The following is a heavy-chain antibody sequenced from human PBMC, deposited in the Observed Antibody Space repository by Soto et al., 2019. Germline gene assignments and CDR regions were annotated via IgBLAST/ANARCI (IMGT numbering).Heavy chain of an antibody. J-gene: IGHJ3*01. CDR1: GLTFSSYW. Sequence: PGGCLRLSCAASGLTFSSYWMQWVRQAPGKGLVWVSRINSDGSSTSHADSVKGRFTISRDNAKNTLYLQMSSLRAEDTAVYYCSRPQYLPDDVFDVWGRGTVVTVSS. CDR3: SRPQYLPDDVFDV. D-gene: IGHD2-2*01. V-gene: IGHV3-74*01. CDR2: INSDGSST.